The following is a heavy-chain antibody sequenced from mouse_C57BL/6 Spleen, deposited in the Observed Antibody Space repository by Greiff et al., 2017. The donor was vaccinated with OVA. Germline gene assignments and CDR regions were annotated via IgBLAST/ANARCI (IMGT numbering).Heavy chain of an antibody. CDR2: IDPSDSYT. CDR3: ARDSLYDPYYAMDY. J-gene: IGHJ4*01. V-gene: IGHV1-59*01. CDR1: GYTFTSYW. Sequence: VQLQQPGAELVRPGTSVQLSCKASGYTFTSYWMHWVKQRPGQGLEWIGVIDPSDSYTNYNQKFKGKATLTVDTSSSTAYMQLSSLTSEDSAVYDCARDSLYDPYYAMDYWGQGTSVTVSS. D-gene: IGHD2-3*01.